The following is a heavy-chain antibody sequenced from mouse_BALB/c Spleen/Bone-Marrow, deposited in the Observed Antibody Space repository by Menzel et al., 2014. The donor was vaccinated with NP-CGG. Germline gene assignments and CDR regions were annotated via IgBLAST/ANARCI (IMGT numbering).Heavy chain of an antibody. D-gene: IGHD4-1*01. V-gene: IGHV5-17*02. CDR3: TRGGNWDDFDY. Sequence: EVKLVESGGGLVQPGGSRKLSCAASGFTFSSFGMHWVRQAPEKGLEWVAYISSGSSTIFYADTVMGRFTVSRDNPKNTLFLQMTSLRPEGTAMYYCTRGGNWDDFDYWGQGTTLTVSS. CDR1: GFTFSSFG. CDR2: ISSGSSTI. J-gene: IGHJ2*01.